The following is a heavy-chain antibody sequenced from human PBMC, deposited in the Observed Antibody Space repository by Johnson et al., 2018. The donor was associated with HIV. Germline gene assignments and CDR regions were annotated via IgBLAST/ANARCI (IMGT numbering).Heavy chain of an antibody. V-gene: IGHV3-53*01. J-gene: IGHJ3*02. D-gene: IGHD3-16*01. CDR2: MYRGGST. CDR1: GLNVSSTY. CDR3: ALVLGALPGAFDI. Sequence: VPLVESGGGLIQPGGSLRLSCAASGLNVSSTYMSWVRQAPGKGLEWVSVMYRGGSTYYPDSVKGRFTISRDNSKNTLYIQMNSLRAEDTAVYYCALVLGALPGAFDIWGQGTLVTVSS.